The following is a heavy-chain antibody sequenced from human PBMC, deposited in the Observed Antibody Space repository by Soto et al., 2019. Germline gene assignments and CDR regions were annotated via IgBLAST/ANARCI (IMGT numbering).Heavy chain of an antibody. CDR2: ISAYNGNT. Sequence: ASVKVSCKASGYTFTSYGISWVRQAPGQGLEWMGWISAYNGNTNYAQKLQGRVTMTTDTSTSTAYMELRSLRSDDTAVYYCARVSDRVYYYYYMDVWGKGTTVTFSS. D-gene: IGHD3-10*01. CDR1: GYTFTSYG. V-gene: IGHV1-18*01. CDR3: ARVSDRVYYYYYMDV. J-gene: IGHJ6*03.